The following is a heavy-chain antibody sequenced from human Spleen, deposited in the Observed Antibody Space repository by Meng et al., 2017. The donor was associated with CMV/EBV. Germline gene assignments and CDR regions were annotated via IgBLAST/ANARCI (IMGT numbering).Heavy chain of an antibody. Sequence: KVSCKGSGYSFTTYWIGWVRQMPGKGLECVGIIYAGDSDTRYSPSFQGHVTISADKSINTVYLHWNSVEASDTAMYYCARQGETSSVGFWGQGTLVTVSS. D-gene: IGHD3-16*01. CDR1: GYSFTTYW. V-gene: IGHV5-51*01. CDR2: IYAGDSDT. CDR3: ARQGETSSVGF. J-gene: IGHJ4*02.